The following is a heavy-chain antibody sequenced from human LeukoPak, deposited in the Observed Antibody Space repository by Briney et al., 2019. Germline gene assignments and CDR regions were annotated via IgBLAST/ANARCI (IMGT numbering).Heavy chain of an antibody. V-gene: IGHV1-46*01. CDR2: INPSGGST. CDR3: ARERGTLAVAGDAFDI. D-gene: IGHD6-19*01. Sequence: ASVEVSCKASGYTFTSYYMHWARQAPGQGLEWMGIINPSGGSTSYAQKFQGRVTMTRDMSTSTVYMELSSLRSEDTAVYYCARERGTLAVAGDAFDIWGQGTMVTVSS. J-gene: IGHJ3*02. CDR1: GYTFTSYY.